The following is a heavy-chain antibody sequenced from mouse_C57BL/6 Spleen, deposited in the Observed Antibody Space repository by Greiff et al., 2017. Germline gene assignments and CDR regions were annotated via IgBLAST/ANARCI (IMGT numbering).Heavy chain of an antibody. CDR1: GYTFTDYN. CDR3: ARSSVVAGNFDY. CDR2: INPNNGGT. V-gene: IGHV1-22*01. J-gene: IGHJ2*01. Sequence: VQLQQSGPELVKPGASVKMSCKASGYTFTDYNMHWVKQSHGKSLEWIGYINPNNGGTSYNQKFKGKATLTVNKSSSTAYMELRSLTSEDSAVYYCARSSVVAGNFDYWGQGTTLTVSS. D-gene: IGHD1-1*01.